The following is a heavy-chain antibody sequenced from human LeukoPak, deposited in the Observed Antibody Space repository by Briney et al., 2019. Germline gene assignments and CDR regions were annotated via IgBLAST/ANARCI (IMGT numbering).Heavy chain of an antibody. CDR2: ISRTSPTT. CDR1: GFTFSSYG. J-gene: IGHJ4*02. Sequence: GGSLRLSCAASGFTFSSYGMRWVRQAPGKGVEWGSSISRTSPTTYSPDSLTPRFTISTHNSNTTLYLQMNTLRAEDTAVYYCAKRGPGGTVPLAYWGQGTLVTVSS. D-gene: IGHD4-17*01. CDR3: AKRGPGGTVPLAY. V-gene: IGHV3-23*01.